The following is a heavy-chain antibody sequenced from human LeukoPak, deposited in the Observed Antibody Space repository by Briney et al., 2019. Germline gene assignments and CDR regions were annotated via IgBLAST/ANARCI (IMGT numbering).Heavy chain of an antibody. CDR2: IYSTGSA. CDR3: ARDLGMATDH. V-gene: IGHV4-4*07. Sequence: PSETLSLTCTVSGGSISRYYWTWIRQPAGKGLEWIGRIYSTGSASYNPSLQSRVTMSVDSSKNQFSLKVNSVTAADTAVYYCARDLGMATDHWGQGTLVTVSS. CDR1: GGSISRYY. J-gene: IGHJ4*02. D-gene: IGHD5-12*01.